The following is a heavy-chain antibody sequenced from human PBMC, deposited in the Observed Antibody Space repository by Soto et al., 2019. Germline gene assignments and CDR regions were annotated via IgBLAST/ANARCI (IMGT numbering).Heavy chain of an antibody. CDR1: GGSITTYY. CDR2: IHYEGST. CDR3: ARGRRSGWYHFDS. Sequence: QVQLQESGPGLVKPSETLSLTCTVSGGSITTYYWSWIRQPPGKGLGWIGYIHYEGSTNYNPSLKSRVTILVDTSQNQFSLKLTSVTAADTAVYFCARGRRSGWYHFDSWGQGTLVTVSS. J-gene: IGHJ4*02. D-gene: IGHD6-19*01. V-gene: IGHV4-59*01.